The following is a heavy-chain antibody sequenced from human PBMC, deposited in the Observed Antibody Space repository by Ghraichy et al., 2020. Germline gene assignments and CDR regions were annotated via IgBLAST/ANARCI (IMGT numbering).Heavy chain of an antibody. CDR2: IFYSGST. Sequence: SQTLSLTCTVSGGSISGHYWTWIRQPPGKGLEWIGYIFYSGSTNYNPSLQSRVTMSVDTSKTQLSLKLSSVTAADTAVYYCARRQGSGHDDALDIWGQGTMVTVSP. CDR1: GGSISGHY. D-gene: IGHD5-12*01. CDR3: ARRQGSGHDDALDI. J-gene: IGHJ3*02. V-gene: IGHV4-59*11.